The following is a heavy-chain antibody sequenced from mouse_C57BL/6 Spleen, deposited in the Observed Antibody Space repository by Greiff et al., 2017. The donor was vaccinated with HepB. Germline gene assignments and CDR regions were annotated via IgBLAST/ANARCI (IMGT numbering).Heavy chain of an antibody. Sequence: QVQLQQPGAELVKPGASVKMSCKASGYTFTSYWITWVKQRPGQGLEWIGDIYPGSGSTNYNEKFKSKATLTVDTSSSTAYMQLSSLTSEDSAVYYCARVTAQAGGAMDYWGQGTSVTVSS. CDR3: ARVTAQAGGAMDY. CDR1: GYTFTSYW. CDR2: IYPGSGST. D-gene: IGHD3-2*02. J-gene: IGHJ4*01. V-gene: IGHV1-55*01.